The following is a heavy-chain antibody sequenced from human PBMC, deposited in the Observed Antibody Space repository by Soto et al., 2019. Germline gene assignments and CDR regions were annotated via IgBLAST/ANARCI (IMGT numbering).Heavy chain of an antibody. D-gene: IGHD6-13*01. CDR3: ARGPSSSWRGVYYYYMDV. CDR2: IYYSGST. V-gene: IGHV4-59*08. J-gene: IGHJ6*03. Sequence: QVQLQESGPGLVKPSETLSLTCTVSGGSISSYYWSWIRQPPGKGLEWIGYIYYSGSTNYNPSLKSRVTISVDTSKNQFSLKLSSVTAADTAVYYCARGPSSSWRGVYYYYMDVWGKGTTVTVSS. CDR1: GGSISSYY.